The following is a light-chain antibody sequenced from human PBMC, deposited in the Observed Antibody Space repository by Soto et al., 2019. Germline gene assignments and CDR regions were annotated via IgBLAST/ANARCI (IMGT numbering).Light chain of an antibody. J-gene: IGLJ2*01. Sequence: HSALTQPASVSGSPGQSITISCTGTSSDVGGHNYVSWYQQHPGKAPKNMIYEVNNGPSGVSDRFSGSKSGNTASLTISGLQAEDEAYYYCSSFTNSGTVVFGGGTKVTVL. CDR2: EVN. CDR1: SSDVGGHNY. CDR3: SSFTNSGTVV. V-gene: IGLV2-14*01.